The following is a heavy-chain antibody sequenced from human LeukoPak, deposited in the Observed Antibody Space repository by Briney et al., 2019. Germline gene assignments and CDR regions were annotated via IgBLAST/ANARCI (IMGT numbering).Heavy chain of an antibody. D-gene: IGHD3-3*01. J-gene: IGHJ4*02. CDR3: AKVPTHYDFWSGYPSFDY. CDR1: GFTFSIYA. V-gene: IGHV3-23*01. Sequence: GGSLRLSCAASGFTFSIYAMSWVREAPGKGLEWVSAISGSGGSTYYADSVKGRFTISRDNSKNTLYLQMNSLRAEDTAVYYCAKVPTHYDFWSGYPSFDYWGQGTLVTVSS. CDR2: ISGSGGST.